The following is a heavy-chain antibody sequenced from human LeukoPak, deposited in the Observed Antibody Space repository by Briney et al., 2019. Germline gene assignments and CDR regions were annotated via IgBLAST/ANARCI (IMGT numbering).Heavy chain of an antibody. J-gene: IGHJ3*02. CDR1: GFTFSNYW. CDR2: IRPDGSEI. D-gene: IGHD5-12*01. CDR3: AKDLYSGYDWAFDI. V-gene: IGHV3-7*03. Sequence: PGGSLRLSCAASGFTFSNYWMSWVRQAPGKGLQWVASIRPDGSEIHYVDSVKGRFTLSRDNAKNSLYLQMNSLRAEDTALYYCAKDLYSGYDWAFDIWGQGTMVTVSS.